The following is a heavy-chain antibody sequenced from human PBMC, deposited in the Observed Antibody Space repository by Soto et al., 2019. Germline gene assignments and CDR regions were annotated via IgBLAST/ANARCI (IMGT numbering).Heavy chain of an antibody. D-gene: IGHD2-8*01. Sequence: SETLSLTCAVYGGSLSGYYWNWVRQPPGKGLEWIGEVNPGGITNYSPSVKSRLTISRDTAKKQVSLEMKTVTAADTAVYYCGMVFIKSATKSIDSWGPGTLVTVSS. CDR1: GGSLSGYY. CDR3: GMVFIKSATKSIDS. J-gene: IGHJ4*02. CDR2: VNPGGIT. V-gene: IGHV4-34*01.